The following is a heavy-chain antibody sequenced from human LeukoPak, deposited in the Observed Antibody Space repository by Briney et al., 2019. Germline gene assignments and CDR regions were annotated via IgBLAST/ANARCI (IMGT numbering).Heavy chain of an antibody. J-gene: IGHJ6*02. CDR1: GFTFSSYW. V-gene: IGHV3-74*01. D-gene: IGHD3-9*01. Sequence: GGSLRLSCVASGFTFSSYWMHWVRQDPRKGLVWVSRNYADSVRGRFTISRDNAKNTLYLQMNTLRVDDTAVYYCTRDLMDYDVSTGLHHYYMDVWGQGTTVTVSS. CDR3: TRDLMDYDVSTGLHHYYMDV. CDR2: NY.